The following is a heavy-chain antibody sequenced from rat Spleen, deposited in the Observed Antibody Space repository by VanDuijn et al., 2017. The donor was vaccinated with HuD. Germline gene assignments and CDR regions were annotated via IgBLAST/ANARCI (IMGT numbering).Heavy chain of an antibody. CDR2: INSAGST. V-gene: IGHV3-3*01. J-gene: IGHJ2*01. D-gene: IGHD1-2*01. Sequence: EVQLQESGPGLVKPSQSLSLTCSVTGQSITSSYRWNWIRKFPGNKLEWKGYINSAGSTTYNPSLKSRIPITRDTSKNQFFLQVNSVTTEDTATYYCASLYSSYSLYYFDYWGQGVMVTVSS. CDR1: GQSITSSYR. CDR3: ASLYSSYSLYYFDY.